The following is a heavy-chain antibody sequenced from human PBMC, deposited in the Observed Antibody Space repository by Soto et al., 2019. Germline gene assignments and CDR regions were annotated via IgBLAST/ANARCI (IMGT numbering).Heavy chain of an antibody. CDR3: ARDPYLDLWFGESTYCYYGMDV. CDR2: ISAYNGNT. D-gene: IGHD3-10*01. CDR1: GYTFTSYG. J-gene: IGHJ6*02. Sequence: QVQLVQSGAEVKKPGASVKVSCKASGYTFTSYGISWVRQAPGQGLEWMGWISAYNGNTNYAQKLQGRVTMTTDTSTSTAYMELRSLRSDDTAVYYCARDPYLDLWFGESTYCYYGMDVWGQGTTVTVSS. V-gene: IGHV1-18*01.